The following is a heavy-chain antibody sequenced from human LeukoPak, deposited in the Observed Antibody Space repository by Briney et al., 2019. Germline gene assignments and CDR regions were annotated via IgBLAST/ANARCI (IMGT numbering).Heavy chain of an antibody. J-gene: IGHJ4*02. CDR2: IYTSGGT. CDR1: GDSISSYY. D-gene: IGHD6-6*01. Sequence: PSETLSLTCTVSGDSISSYYWSWIRQPPGKGLEWIGYIYTSGGTNYIPSLKGRVTISIDTSKNQFSLKLSSVTAADSAVYYCARLTRLSTSPDRYYLDYWGEGTLVTVSS. CDR3: ARLTRLSTSPDRYYLDY. V-gene: IGHV4-4*09.